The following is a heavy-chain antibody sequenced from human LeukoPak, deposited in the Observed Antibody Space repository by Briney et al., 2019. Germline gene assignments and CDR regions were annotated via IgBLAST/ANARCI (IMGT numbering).Heavy chain of an antibody. V-gene: IGHV3-73*01. CDR1: GLTFSGSA. CDR2: LRSKANSYAT. J-gene: IGHJ4*02. Sequence: GRSLRLSCAASGLTFSGSAMHWVSQASGKGLVWVGRLRSKANSYATAYAASVKGRFTISRDDSKNTAYLQMNSLKTEDTAVYYCTRHSMDYYDSSGYNWGQGTLVTVSS. CDR3: TRHSMDYYDSSGYN. D-gene: IGHD3-22*01.